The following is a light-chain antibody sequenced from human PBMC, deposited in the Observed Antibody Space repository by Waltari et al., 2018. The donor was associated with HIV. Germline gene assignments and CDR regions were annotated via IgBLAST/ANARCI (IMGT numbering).Light chain of an antibody. CDR1: SSEVGGYNS. Sequence: QSALTQPRSVSGSPGQSVTISCTGTSSEVGGYNSVSWYQQHPGKAPKLMIYEVTQRPSGVPDRFAGSKSGNTASLTISGLQAEDEADYYCCSYAGSYTYVFGTGTKVTVL. J-gene: IGLJ1*01. V-gene: IGLV2-11*01. CDR2: EVT. CDR3: CSYAGSYTYV.